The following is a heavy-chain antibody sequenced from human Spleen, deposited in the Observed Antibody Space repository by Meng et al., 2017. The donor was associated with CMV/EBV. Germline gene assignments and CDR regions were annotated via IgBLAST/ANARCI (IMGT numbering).Heavy chain of an antibody. CDR2: INPNSGDT. CDR3: ARVKRYCTGGSCSSTGYYGMDV. Sequence: ASVEVSCKASGYNFTGYYMHWVRQAPGQGLEWMGWINPNSGDTNYAQKFQGRVTMTGDTSITTAYMELSRLRSDDMAVYYCARVKRYCTGGSCSSTGYYGMDVWGQGTTVTVSS. J-gene: IGHJ6*02. D-gene: IGHD2-15*01. CDR1: GYNFTGYY. V-gene: IGHV1-2*02.